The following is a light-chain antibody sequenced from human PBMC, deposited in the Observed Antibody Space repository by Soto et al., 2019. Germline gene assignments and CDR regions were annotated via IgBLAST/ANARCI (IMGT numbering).Light chain of an antibody. V-gene: IGKV3-20*01. CDR1: QSVSSNY. CDR2: RAS. CDR3: QQYGSSPFT. Sequence: ESVFTQSAGTLSFSPGERATLSCRASQSVSSNYVAWYQQKPGQTPKVLIYRASSRATRIPDRFSGSGSGTDFTLTISRLEPEDFATYYCQQYGSSPFTFGGGTKVDIK. J-gene: IGKJ4*01.